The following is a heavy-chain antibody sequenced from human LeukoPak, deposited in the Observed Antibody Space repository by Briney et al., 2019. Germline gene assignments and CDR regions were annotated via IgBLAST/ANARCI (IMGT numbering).Heavy chain of an antibody. D-gene: IGHD3-22*01. Sequence: GGSLRLSCAASGFTFSSYALHWVRQAPGKGLEWVAVISYDGSNKYYADSVKGRFTISRDNSKNTLYLQMNSLRAEDTAVYYCARVQYYYDSSGSSFLDYWGQGTLVTVSS. CDR1: GFTFSSYA. V-gene: IGHV3-30-3*01. J-gene: IGHJ4*02. CDR2: ISYDGSNK. CDR3: ARVQYYYDSSGSSFLDY.